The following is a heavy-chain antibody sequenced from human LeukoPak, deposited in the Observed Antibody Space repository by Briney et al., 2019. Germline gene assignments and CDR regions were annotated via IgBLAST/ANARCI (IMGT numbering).Heavy chain of an antibody. CDR3: ARGRRGIAARLHDY. D-gene: IGHD6-6*01. V-gene: IGHV3-30-3*01. CDR1: GFTFSSYA. Sequence: GGTLRLSCAASGFTFSSYAMHWVRQAPGKGLEWVAVISYDGSNKYYADSVKGRFTISRDNSKNTLYLQMNSLRAEDTAVYYCARGRRGIAARLHDYWGQGTLVTVSS. CDR2: ISYDGSNK. J-gene: IGHJ4*02.